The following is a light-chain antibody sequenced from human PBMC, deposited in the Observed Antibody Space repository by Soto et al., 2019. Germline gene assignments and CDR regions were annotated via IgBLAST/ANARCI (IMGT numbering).Light chain of an antibody. CDR1: QGISSY. CDR2: AAS. V-gene: IGKV1-9*01. Sequence: DIPLTQSPSFLSASVGDRVTITCRASQGISSYLAWYQQKPGKAPKLLIYAASTLQSGVPSRFSSSGSGTEFTLTISSLQPEDFATYYCQQLNSYPRTFGQGTKVEIK. J-gene: IGKJ1*01. CDR3: QQLNSYPRT.